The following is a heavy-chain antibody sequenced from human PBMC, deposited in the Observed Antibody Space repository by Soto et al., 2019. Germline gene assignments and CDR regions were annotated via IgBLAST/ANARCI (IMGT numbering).Heavy chain of an antibody. Sequence: VEIASTASRYTVSIWYIHGVLQDPGQGLEWMGIINPSGGSTSYAQKFQGRVTMTRDTSTSTVYMELSSLRSEDTAVYYCATDSYGSGSYLNLDCWGQGTVVTVSS. CDR3: ATDSYGSGSYLNLDC. D-gene: IGHD3-10*01. J-gene: IGHJ4*02. V-gene: IGHV1-46*03. CDR1: RYTVSIWY. CDR2: INPSGGST.